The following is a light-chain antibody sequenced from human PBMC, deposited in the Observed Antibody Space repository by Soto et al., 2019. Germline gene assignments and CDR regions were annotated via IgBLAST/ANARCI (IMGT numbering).Light chain of an antibody. CDR2: DAS. J-gene: IGKJ4*01. V-gene: IGKV3-11*01. CDR3: QQRSNWPPLT. CDR1: QSVDSY. Sequence: EIVLTQSPAPLYLSPGERATLSCRASQSVDSYLAWYQQKPGQAPRLLIDDASNRATGIPARFSGSGSGTDFTLTISSLEPEDFAGYYCQQRSNWPPLTFGGGTKVEIK.